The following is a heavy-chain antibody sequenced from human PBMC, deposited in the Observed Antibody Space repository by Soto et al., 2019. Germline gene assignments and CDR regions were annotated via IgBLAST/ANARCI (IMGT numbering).Heavy chain of an antibody. CDR1: GGTFSSYA. Sequence: QVQLVQSGAEVKKPGSSVKVSCKASGGTFSSYAISWVRRAPGQGLEWMGGIIPIYGTTSYAQKFQDRVTITADESTSTAYMELSSLTSEDTAVYSCARDLGGRSAGSCRHNWFDPWGQGTLVTVSS. CDR3: ARDLGGRSAGSCRHNWFDP. V-gene: IGHV1-69*01. CDR2: IIPIYGTT. D-gene: IGHD2-15*01. J-gene: IGHJ5*02.